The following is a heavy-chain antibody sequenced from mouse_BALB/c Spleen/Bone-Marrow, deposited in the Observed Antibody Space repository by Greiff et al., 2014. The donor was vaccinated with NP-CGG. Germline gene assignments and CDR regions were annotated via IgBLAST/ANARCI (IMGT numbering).Heavy chain of an antibody. J-gene: IGHJ2*01. CDR2: ISDGSSTI. V-gene: IGHV5-17*02. CDR3: ARLDVGGY. CDR1: GFTFSSFG. Sequence: EVKLQESGGGLVQPGGSRKLSCAASGFTFSSFGMHWVRQAPEKGLEWVACISDGSSTIYYADTVKGRFTIFRDNPKNTLFLQMTSLRSEDTAMYYCARLDVGGYWGQGTTLTVSS.